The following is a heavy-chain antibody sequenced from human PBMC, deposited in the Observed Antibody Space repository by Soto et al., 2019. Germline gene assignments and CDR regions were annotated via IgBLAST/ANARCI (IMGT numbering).Heavy chain of an antibody. V-gene: IGHV3-15*07. J-gene: IGHJ5*02. CDR3: TTDLWFGELFALFAS. Sequence: GGSLRLSCAASGFTFSNAWMNWVRQAPGKGLEWVGRIKSKTDGGTTDYAAPVKGRFTISRDDSKNTLYLQMNSLKTEDTAVYYCTTDLWFGELFALFASWGQGSLFTVSS. CDR2: IKSKTDGGTT. D-gene: IGHD3-10*01. CDR1: GFTFSNAW.